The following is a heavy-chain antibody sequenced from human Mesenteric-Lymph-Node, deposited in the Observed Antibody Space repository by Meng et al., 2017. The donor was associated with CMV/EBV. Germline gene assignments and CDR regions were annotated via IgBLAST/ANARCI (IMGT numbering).Heavy chain of an antibody. CDR3: ASHGGYALDQ. Sequence: LPCGVSGSPNNPTKFWSWVRQSPKRGVEWVGPIFPPGGPTYTPALKSRVTISADKSRDEVSLTVTSVTAADTAIYYCASHGGYALDQWGQGILVTVSS. CDR1: GSPNNPTKF. D-gene: IGHD5-18*01. J-gene: IGHJ4*02. CDR2: IFPPGGP. V-gene: IGHV4-4*02.